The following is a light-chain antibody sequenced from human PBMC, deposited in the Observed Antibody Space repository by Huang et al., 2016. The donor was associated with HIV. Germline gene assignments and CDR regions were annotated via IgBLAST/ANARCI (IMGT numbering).Light chain of an antibody. CDR2: KAS. V-gene: IGKV1-5*03. CDR1: QSISSW. Sequence: DIQMTQSPSTLSASVGDRVTITCRASQSISSWLAWFQQQPGKAPKVLIYKASSLASGVPSRFSGSGSGTEFTLTISSLQPDDFATYYCQQYNSLWTFGQGTKVEIK. J-gene: IGKJ1*01. CDR3: QQYNSLWT.